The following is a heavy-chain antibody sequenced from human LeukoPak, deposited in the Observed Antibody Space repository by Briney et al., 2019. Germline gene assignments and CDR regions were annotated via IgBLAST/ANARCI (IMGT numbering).Heavy chain of an antibody. J-gene: IGHJ3*02. CDR2: ISHIGST. CDR3: ARDRISINALDM. CDR1: GASISGHY. D-gene: IGHD1-14*01. Sequence: SETLSLTCTVSGASISGHYLTWLRQPPGKGLEWIGYISHIGSTNYNPSLKSRLTISVDTSKNQFSLKLTSVTAADTAVYYCARDRISINALDMWGQRTMVTVSS. V-gene: IGHV4-59*11.